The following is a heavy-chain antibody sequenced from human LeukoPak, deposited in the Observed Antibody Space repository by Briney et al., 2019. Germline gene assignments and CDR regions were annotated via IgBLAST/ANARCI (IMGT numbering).Heavy chain of an antibody. CDR3: ARGAKFDY. CDR1: GGSFSGYY. Sequence: SSETLSLTCAVYGGSFSGYYWSWIRQPPGKGLEWIGSIYHSGSTYYNPSLKSRVTISVDTSKNQFSLKLSSVTAADTAVYYCARGAKFDYWGQGTLVTVSS. CDR2: IYHSGST. J-gene: IGHJ4*02. V-gene: IGHV4-34*01.